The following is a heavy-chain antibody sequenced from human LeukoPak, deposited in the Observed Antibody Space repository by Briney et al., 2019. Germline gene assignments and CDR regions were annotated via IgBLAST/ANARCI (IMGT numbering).Heavy chain of an antibody. CDR3: ARSPVVVVAASYY. V-gene: IGHV1-8*01. D-gene: IGHD2-15*01. Sequence: GASVKVSCKASGYTFTSYDINWVRQATGQGLEWMGWMNPNSGNTGYAQKFQGRVTMTRNTSISTAYMELSSLRSEDTAVYYCARSPVVVVAASYYWGQGTLVTVSS. CDR1: GYTFTSYD. J-gene: IGHJ4*02. CDR2: MNPNSGNT.